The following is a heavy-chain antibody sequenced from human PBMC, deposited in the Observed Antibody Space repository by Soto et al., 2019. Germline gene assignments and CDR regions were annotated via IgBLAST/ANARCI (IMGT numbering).Heavy chain of an antibody. CDR2: INAGNGNT. Sequence: QVQLVQSGAEVKKPGASVKVSCKASGYTFTNYAMHWVRQAPGQRLEWMGWINAGNGNTKYSQKFQGRVTITRDTSASTAYMELSSLRSEDTAVYYCARDSGARSPGYWFDPWGQGTLVTVSS. CDR1: GYTFTNYA. V-gene: IGHV1-3*01. CDR3: ARDSGARSPGYWFDP. D-gene: IGHD1-26*01. J-gene: IGHJ5*02.